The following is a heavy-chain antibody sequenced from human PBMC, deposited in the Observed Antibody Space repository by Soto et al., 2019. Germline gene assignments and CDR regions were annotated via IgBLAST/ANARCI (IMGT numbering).Heavy chain of an antibody. Sequence: GGSLRLSCAASGFTFSSYSMNWVRQAPGKGLEWVSSISSSSSSIYYADSVKGRFTISRENAKNSLYLQMNSMRAEDTAVYYCASAPYNLNDRPYNWFDPWAQGTLVPVSS. CDR2: ISSSSSSI. CDR3: ASAPYNLNDRPYNWFDP. J-gene: IGHJ5*02. D-gene: IGHD1-1*01. CDR1: GFTFSSYS. V-gene: IGHV3-21*01.